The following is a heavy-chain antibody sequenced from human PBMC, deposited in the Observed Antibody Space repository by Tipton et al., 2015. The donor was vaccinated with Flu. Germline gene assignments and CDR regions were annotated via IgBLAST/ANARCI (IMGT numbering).Heavy chain of an antibody. Sequence: TLSLTCTVSGGSISSYYWSWIRQPPGKGLEWIGHRYYSGTTNYNPSLKSRVTMSVDTSKNQFSVKLTSVTAADTAVYYCARFVTSGYYFDYWGQGTLVTVSS. CDR3: ARFVTSGYYFDY. V-gene: IGHV4-59*12. CDR2: RYYSGTT. D-gene: IGHD3-3*01. J-gene: IGHJ4*02. CDR1: GGSISSYY.